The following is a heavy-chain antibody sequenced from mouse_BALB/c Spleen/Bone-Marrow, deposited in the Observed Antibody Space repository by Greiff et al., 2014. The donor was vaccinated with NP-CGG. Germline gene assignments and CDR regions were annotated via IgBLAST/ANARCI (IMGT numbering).Heavy chain of an antibody. D-gene: IGHD3-3*01. Sequence: VQLQQSGAELARPGASVWMSCKASGYTFTSYPMNWVKQRPGQGLEWIGYINPSSGYTNYNQKFKDKATLTADKSSSTAYMQRSSRTSEDSAGDYWTRRAAYYFDYWGQGTTLTVSS. CDR3: TRRAAYYFDY. V-gene: IGHV1-4*01. CDR2: INPSSGYT. CDR1: GYTFTSYP. J-gene: IGHJ2*01.